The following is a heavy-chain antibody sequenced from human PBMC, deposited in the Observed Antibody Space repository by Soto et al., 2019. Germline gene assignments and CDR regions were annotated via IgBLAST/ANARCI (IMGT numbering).Heavy chain of an antibody. D-gene: IGHD3-16*02. CDR3: AVLSAYYYGMDV. CDR1: GGSISGYY. CDR2: IYYSGST. V-gene: IGHV4-59*01. Sequence: PSETLSLTCTVSGGSISGYYWSWIRQPPGKGLEWIGYIYYSGSTNYNPSLKSRVTISVDTSKNQFSLKLSSVTAADTAVYYCAVLSAYYYGMDVWGQGTTVTVSS. J-gene: IGHJ6*02.